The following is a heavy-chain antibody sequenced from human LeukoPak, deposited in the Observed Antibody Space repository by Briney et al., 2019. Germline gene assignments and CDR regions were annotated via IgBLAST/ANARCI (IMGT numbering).Heavy chain of an antibody. CDR1: GFTFSSYA. CDR3: ATDGQVWFQGGLDY. Sequence: GGSLRLSCAASGFTFSSYAMSWVRQAPGKGLGWVSAISGSGSSTYYADSVKGRFTISRDNSKNTLYLQLNSLRAEDTAVYYCATDGQVWFQGGLDYWGQGTLVTVSS. J-gene: IGHJ4*02. V-gene: IGHV3-23*01. CDR2: ISGSGSST. D-gene: IGHD3/OR15-3a*01.